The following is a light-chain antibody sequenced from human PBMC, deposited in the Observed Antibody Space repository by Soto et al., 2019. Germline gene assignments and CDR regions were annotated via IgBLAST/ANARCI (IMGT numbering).Light chain of an antibody. CDR1: QSISSW. J-gene: IGKJ2*01. CDR3: QQYNSLPYT. Sequence: DIQMTQSPSTLSASVGDRVTITCRASQSISSWLAWYQQKPGKAPKLLIYKASSLESGVPSSFSGSGSGTEFTLTISSLQPDDFATYYCQQYNSLPYTFGQGTKLEIK. CDR2: KAS. V-gene: IGKV1-5*03.